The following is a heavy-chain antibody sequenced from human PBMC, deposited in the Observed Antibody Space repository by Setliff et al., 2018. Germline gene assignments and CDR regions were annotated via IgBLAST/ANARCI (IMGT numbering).Heavy chain of an antibody. J-gene: IGHJ4*02. D-gene: IGHD2-21*02. CDR1: GGSISSYY. CDR3: ARDLGHGGDSDY. V-gene: IGHV4-59*12. Sequence: SETLSLTCTVSGGSISSYYWSWTRQPPGKGLEWIGYIYYSGSTNYNPSLKSRVTISVDTSTNQFSLKLSSVTATDTAVYYCARDLGHGGDSDYWGQGILVTVSS. CDR2: IYYSGST.